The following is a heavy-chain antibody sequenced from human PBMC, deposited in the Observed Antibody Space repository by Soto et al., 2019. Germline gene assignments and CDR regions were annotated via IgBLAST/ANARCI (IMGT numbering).Heavy chain of an antibody. CDR1: GASISTGGYY. J-gene: IGHJ6*02. CDR3: AREGPPGYGMDV. V-gene: IGHV4-31*03. Sequence: QVQLQESGPGLVKPSQTLSLTCTVSGASISTGGYYWSWIRLHPGKGLEWIGYIYYSGSTYYNPSLKSRVTISVDTSKNQFSLKLSSVTAADTAVYYCAREGPPGYGMDVWGQGTTVTVSS. CDR2: IYYSGST.